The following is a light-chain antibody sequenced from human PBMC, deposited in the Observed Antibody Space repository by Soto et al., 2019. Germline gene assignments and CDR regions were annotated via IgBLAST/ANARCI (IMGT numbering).Light chain of an antibody. Sequence: SALTQPASVSRSPGQSITISCTGTSSDIGTYDYVSWYQHHPGKAPRLIIYDVTNRPSGVSNRFSGSKSGNTASLTISGLQAEDEADYYCSSYTTILYVFGTGTKVTVL. V-gene: IGLV2-14*01. CDR1: SSDIGTYDY. J-gene: IGLJ1*01. CDR3: SSYTTILYV. CDR2: DVT.